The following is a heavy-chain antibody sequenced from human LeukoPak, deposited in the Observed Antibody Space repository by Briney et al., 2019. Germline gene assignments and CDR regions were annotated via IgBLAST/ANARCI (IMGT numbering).Heavy chain of an antibody. CDR3: ARDRGRRYDYVWGSPLGY. Sequence: GRSLRLSCAASGFTFSSYGMHWVRQAPGKGLEWVAVIWYDGSNKYYADSVKGRFTISRDNSKNTLYLQMNGLRAEDTAVYYCARDRGRRYDYVWGSPLGYWGQGTLVTVSS. J-gene: IGHJ4*02. V-gene: IGHV3-33*01. CDR2: IWYDGSNK. D-gene: IGHD3-16*01. CDR1: GFTFSSYG.